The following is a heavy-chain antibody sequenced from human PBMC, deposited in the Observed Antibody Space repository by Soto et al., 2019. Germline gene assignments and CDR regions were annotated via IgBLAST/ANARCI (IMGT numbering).Heavy chain of an antibody. CDR3: ARDSGSYYYYYGMDV. Sequence: GASVKVSCKASGYTFTSYAMNWVRQAPGQRLEWMGWINAGNGNTKYSQKFQGRVTITRDTSASTAYMELSSLRSEDTAVYYCARDSGSYYYYYGMDVWGQGTTVTVSS. J-gene: IGHJ6*02. CDR2: INAGNGNT. CDR1: GYTFTSYA. D-gene: IGHD1-26*01. V-gene: IGHV1-3*01.